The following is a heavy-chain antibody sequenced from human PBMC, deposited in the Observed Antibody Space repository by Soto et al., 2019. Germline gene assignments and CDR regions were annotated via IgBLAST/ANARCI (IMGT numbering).Heavy chain of an antibody. CDR2: IYYSGST. J-gene: IGHJ5*02. CDR3: ARSPITMVRGDPCFDP. D-gene: IGHD3-10*01. Sequence: KTSETLSLTCTVSGGSISSSSYYWGWIRQPPGKGLEWIGSIYYSGSTYYNPSLKSRVTISVDTSKNQFSLKLSSVTAADTAVYYCARSPITMVRGDPCFDPWGQGTLVTVSS. CDR1: GGSISSSSYY. V-gene: IGHV4-39*01.